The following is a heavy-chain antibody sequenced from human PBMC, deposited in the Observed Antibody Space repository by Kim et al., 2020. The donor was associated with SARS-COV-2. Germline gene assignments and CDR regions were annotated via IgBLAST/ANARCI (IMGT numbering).Heavy chain of an antibody. V-gene: IGHV3-30*03. Sequence: GGSLRLSCEASGFSLTKYGMHWVRQAPGTGLEWVAFMSYDGSVKYYGETVKGRFTISRDTSKNTLFLQMNSLRAEDTAVYYCTRGAVSGNDAFCFWGQGSLVTVSS. CDR3: TRGAVSGNDAFCF. D-gene: IGHD6-19*01. J-gene: IGHJ3*01. CDR2: MSYDGSVK. CDR1: GFSLTKYG.